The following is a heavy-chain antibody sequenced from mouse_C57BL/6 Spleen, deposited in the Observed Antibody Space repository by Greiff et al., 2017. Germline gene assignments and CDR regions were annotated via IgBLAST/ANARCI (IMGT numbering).Heavy chain of an antibody. V-gene: IGHV1-52*01. CDR3: AGADSSGEAY. D-gene: IGHD3-2*02. Sequence: QVQLKQPGAELVRPGSSVKLSCKASGYTFTSYWMHWVKQRPIQGLEWIGNIDPSDSETHYNQKFKDKATLTVDKSSSTAYMQLSSLTSEDSAVYYCAGADSSGEAYWGQGTLVTVSA. CDR2: IDPSDSET. CDR1: GYTFTSYW. J-gene: IGHJ3*01.